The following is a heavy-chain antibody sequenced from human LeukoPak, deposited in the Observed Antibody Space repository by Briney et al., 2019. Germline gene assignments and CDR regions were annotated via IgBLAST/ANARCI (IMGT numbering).Heavy chain of an antibody. J-gene: IGHJ4*02. CDR3: ARGLSKPPDY. V-gene: IGHV4-61*02. Sequence: PSQTLSLTCTVSGGSISSGSYYWSWIRQPAGKGLEWIGRIYTSGSTNYNPSLKSRVTISVDTSKNQFSLKLSSVTAADTAVYYCARGLSKPPDYWGQGTLVTVSS. CDR1: GGSISSGSYY. CDR2: IYTSGST. D-gene: IGHD1-14*01.